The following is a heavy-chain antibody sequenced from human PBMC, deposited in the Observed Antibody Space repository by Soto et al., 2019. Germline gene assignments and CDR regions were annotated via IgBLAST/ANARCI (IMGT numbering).Heavy chain of an antibody. Sequence: PGGSLRLSXEASGFTFSNYGMHWVRQAPGKGLEWVAVFWYDGSNKYYADSVKGRFTISRDNSKNTLYLQMNSLRAEDTAVYYCAKDPYCSSTSCYLFSVWGQGTLVTVSS. CDR1: GFTFSNYG. D-gene: IGHD2-2*01. CDR3: AKDPYCSSTSCYLFSV. CDR2: FWYDGSNK. V-gene: IGHV3-33*06. J-gene: IGHJ4*02.